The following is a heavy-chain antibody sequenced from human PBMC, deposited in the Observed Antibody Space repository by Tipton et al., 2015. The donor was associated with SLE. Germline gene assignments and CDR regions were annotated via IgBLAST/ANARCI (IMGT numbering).Heavy chain of an antibody. CDR1: GFTFSSYA. J-gene: IGHJ4*02. CDR3: VKDLQQLPGGY. V-gene: IGHV3-64D*06. Sequence: SLRLSCSASGFTFSSYAMHWVRQAPGKGLEYVSAISSNGGSTYYADSVKGRFTISRDNSKNTLYLQMSSLRAEGTAVYYCVKDLQQLPGGYWGQGTLVTVSS. CDR2: ISSNGGST. D-gene: IGHD6-13*01.